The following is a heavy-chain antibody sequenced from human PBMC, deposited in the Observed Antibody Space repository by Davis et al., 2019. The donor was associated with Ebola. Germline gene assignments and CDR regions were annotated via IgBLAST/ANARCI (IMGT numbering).Heavy chain of an antibody. D-gene: IGHD3-3*01. CDR2: ISAYNGNT. CDR3: ARGDRRFLEWFHFDY. Sequence: AASVKVSCKASGYIFTSYAMHWVRQAPGQRLEWMGWISAYNGNTNYAQKLQGRVTMTTDTSTSTAYMELRSLRSDDTAVYYCARGDRRFLEWFHFDYWGQGTLVTVSS. V-gene: IGHV1-18*01. CDR1: GYIFTSYA. J-gene: IGHJ4*02.